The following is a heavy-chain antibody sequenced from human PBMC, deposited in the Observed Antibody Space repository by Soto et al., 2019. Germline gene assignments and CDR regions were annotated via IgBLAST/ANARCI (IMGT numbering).Heavy chain of an antibody. D-gene: IGHD3-22*01. Sequence: GGSLRLSCAASGFTFSSYAMSWVRQAPGKGLEWVSAISGSGGSTYYADSVKGRFTISRDNSKNTLYLQMNSLRAEDTAVYYCASLTYYYDSSGLPHGAFDIWGQGTMVTVSS. J-gene: IGHJ3*02. CDR2: ISGSGGST. V-gene: IGHV3-23*01. CDR3: ASLTYYYDSSGLPHGAFDI. CDR1: GFTFSSYA.